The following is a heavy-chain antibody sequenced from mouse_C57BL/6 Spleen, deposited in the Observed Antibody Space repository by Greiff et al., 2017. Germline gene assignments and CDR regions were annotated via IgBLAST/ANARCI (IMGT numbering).Heavy chain of an antibody. CDR2: IWSDGST. D-gene: IGHD2-4*01. CDR3: ARPSIYYDYAFAY. CDR1: GFSLTSYG. V-gene: IGHV2-6*03. Sequence: VKLMESGPGLVAPSQSLSITCTVSGFSLTSYGVHGVRQPPGKGLEWLVVIWSDGSTTYNSALKSRLSISKDNSKSQVFLKMNRLQTDDTAMYYCARPSIYYDYAFAYWGQGTLVTVSA. J-gene: IGHJ3*01.